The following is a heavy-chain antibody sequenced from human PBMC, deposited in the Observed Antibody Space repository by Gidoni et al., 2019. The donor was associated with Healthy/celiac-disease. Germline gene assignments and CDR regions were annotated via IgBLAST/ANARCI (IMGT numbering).Heavy chain of an antibody. CDR3: ARDLRQLVRSDYYYGMDV. V-gene: IGHV4-34*01. CDR2: INHSGST. J-gene: IGHJ6*02. D-gene: IGHD6-13*01. CDR1: GGSFSGYY. Sequence: QVQLQQWGAGLLKPSETLSLTCAVYGGSFSGYYWSWIRQPPGKGLEWIGEINHSGSTNYNPSLKSRVTISVDTSKNQFSLKLSSVTAADTAVYYCARDLRQLVRSDYYYGMDVWGQGTTVTVSS.